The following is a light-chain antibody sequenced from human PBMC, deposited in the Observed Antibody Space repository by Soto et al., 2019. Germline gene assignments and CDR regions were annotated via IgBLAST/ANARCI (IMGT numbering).Light chain of an antibody. CDR1: QSISTW. Sequence: DIQMTQSPSTLYASVGDRVTITCRASQSISTWLAWYQLKPGKAPKLLIYKASSLESGVPSRFSGSGSGTEFTLTISSLQPDDFATYCCQQYNFYPLTFGGGTKVDIK. J-gene: IGKJ4*01. CDR3: QQYNFYPLT. CDR2: KAS. V-gene: IGKV1-5*03.